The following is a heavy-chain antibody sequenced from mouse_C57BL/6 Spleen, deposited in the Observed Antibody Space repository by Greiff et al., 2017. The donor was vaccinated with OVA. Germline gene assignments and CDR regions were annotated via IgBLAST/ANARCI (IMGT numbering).Heavy chain of an antibody. CDR1: GYSITSGYD. CDR3: ARARYGNYFDY. Sequence: EVKLQESGPGMVKPSQSLSLTCTVTGYSITSGYDWHWIRHFPGNKLEWMGYISYSGSTNYNPSLKSRISITHDTSTNHFFLKLNSVTTEDTATYYCARARYGNYFDYWGQGTTHTVSS. CDR2: ISYSGST. J-gene: IGHJ2*01. D-gene: IGHD2-1*01. V-gene: IGHV3-1*01.